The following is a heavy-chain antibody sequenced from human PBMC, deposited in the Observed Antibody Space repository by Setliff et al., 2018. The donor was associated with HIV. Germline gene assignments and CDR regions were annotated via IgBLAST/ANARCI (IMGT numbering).Heavy chain of an antibody. J-gene: IGHJ5*01. V-gene: IGHV3-23*01. Sequence: GESLKISCAASGFTFSSYAMSWVRQAPGKGLEWVSVIYSGGTTSYADSVKGRFTVSRDNSKNTLYLQMNSLRAEDTAVYYCARRTSVGSLAWGQGTLVTVSS. CDR1: GFTFSSYA. CDR3: ARRTSVGSLA. D-gene: IGHD3-10*01. CDR2: IYSGGTT.